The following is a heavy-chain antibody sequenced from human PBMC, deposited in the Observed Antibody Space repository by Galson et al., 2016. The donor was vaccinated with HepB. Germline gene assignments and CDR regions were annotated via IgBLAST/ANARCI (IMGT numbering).Heavy chain of an antibody. Sequence: SVKVSCKASGYTFNKYYVTWVRQAPGQGLELVGWISAYNGATKYAQKVQGRLTMTTDTPTSTAYMELRDLRSDDTAVYYCARGSDSSSTFTDGFYPDFWGQGTMVTVSS. CDR1: GYTFNKYY. J-gene: IGHJ4*02. CDR3: ARGSDSSSTFTDGFYPDF. CDR2: ISAYNGAT. D-gene: IGHD1-26*01. V-gene: IGHV1-18*01.